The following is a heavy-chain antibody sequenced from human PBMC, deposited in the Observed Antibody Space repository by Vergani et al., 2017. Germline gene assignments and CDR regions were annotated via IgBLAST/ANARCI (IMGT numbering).Heavy chain of an antibody. V-gene: IGHV1-18*01. CDR1: GYTFTSYG. D-gene: IGHD3-10*01. CDR2: ISAYNGNT. Sequence: QVQLVQSGAEVKKPGASVKVSCKASGYTFTSYGISWVRQAPGQGLEWMGWISAYNGNTTYAQKLQGRVTMTTDTSTSTAYIELRSLRSDDTAVYYCARDVGFELWFGELSRFDYWGQGTLVTVSS. J-gene: IGHJ4*02. CDR3: ARDVGFELWFGELSRFDY.